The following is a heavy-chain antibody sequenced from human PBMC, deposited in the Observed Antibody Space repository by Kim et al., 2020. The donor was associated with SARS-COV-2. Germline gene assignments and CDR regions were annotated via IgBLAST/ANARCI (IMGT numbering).Heavy chain of an antibody. CDR3: ARDGFCSGSSCSNSYYYGMDV. Sequence: GGSLRLSCTASGFTFGNYFMSWVRQAPGKGLEWVGFIRSKPNGGTTEYAASGKGRFTIARDDSKSIVHLQMNSLKTEDAAIYYWARDGFCSGSSCSNSYYYGMDVWGQGTTVTVSS. V-gene: IGHV3-49*04. CDR1: GFTFGNYF. D-gene: IGHD2-15*01. CDR2: IRSKPNGGTT. J-gene: IGHJ6*02.